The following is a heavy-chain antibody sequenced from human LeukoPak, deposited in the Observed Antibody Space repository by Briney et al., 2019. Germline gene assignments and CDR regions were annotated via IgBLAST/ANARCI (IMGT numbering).Heavy chain of an antibody. CDR2: IYYSGST. Sequence: SETLSLTCTVSGGSISSYYWSWIRQPPGKGLEWIGYIYYSGSTNYNPSLKSRVTISVDTSKNQFSLKLSSVTAADTAVYYCARLTSGYYYVDYWGQGTLVTVSS. V-gene: IGHV4-59*01. CDR1: GGSISSYY. J-gene: IGHJ4*02. CDR3: ARLTSGYYYVDY. D-gene: IGHD3-22*01.